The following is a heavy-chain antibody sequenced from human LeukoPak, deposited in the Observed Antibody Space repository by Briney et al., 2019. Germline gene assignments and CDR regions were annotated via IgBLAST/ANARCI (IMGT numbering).Heavy chain of an antibody. Sequence: GESLKISCKGSGYSFSNYWISWVRQMPGKGLVYMGIIYPGDSAIRYSPSFQGKVTMSADKSTSTAYLQWSSLKASDSAMYYCARGDGSYYRYWGQGSLVTVSS. CDR1: GYSFSNYW. CDR3: ARGDGSYYRY. J-gene: IGHJ4*02. CDR2: IYPGDSAI. D-gene: IGHD3-10*01. V-gene: IGHV5-51*01.